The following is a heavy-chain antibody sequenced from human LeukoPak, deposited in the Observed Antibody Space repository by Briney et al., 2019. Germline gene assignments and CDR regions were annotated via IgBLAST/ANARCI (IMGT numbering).Heavy chain of an antibody. CDR1: GGSISSYY. V-gene: IGHV4-59*01. J-gene: IGHJ3*02. Sequence: SETRSLTCTVSGGSISSYYWSWIRQPPGKGLEWIGYIYYSGSTNYNPSLKSRVTISVDTSKNQFSLKLSSVTAADTAVYYCARGGIIAAAGAFDIWGQGTMVTVSS. CDR3: ARGGIIAAAGAFDI. CDR2: IYYSGST. D-gene: IGHD6-13*01.